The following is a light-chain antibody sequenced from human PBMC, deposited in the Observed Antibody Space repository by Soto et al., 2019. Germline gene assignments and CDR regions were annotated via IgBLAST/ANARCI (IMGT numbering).Light chain of an antibody. J-gene: IGLJ1*01. CDR1: SSDVGSYNY. CDR3: SSYAGSNNVV. V-gene: IGLV2-8*01. CDR2: EVS. Sequence: QSALTQPPSASGYPGQSVTISCTGTSSDVGSYNYVSWYQQHPGRPPKLMIYEVSKRPLGVPDRFSGSKSGNTASLTVSGLQAEDEADYYCSSYAGSNNVVFGPGTKLTVL.